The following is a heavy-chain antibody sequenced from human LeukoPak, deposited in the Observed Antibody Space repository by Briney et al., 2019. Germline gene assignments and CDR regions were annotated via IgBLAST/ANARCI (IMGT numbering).Heavy chain of an antibody. Sequence: SETLSLTCTVSGGSISSGGYYWSWIRQHPGKGLEWIGYIYYSGSTYYNPSLKSRVTISVDTSKNQFSLKVNSVTAADTAVYYCARLEDYYGMDVWGQGTTVIVSS. CDR2: IYYSGST. CDR1: GGSISSGGYY. V-gene: IGHV4-31*03. CDR3: ARLEDYYGMDV. J-gene: IGHJ6*02.